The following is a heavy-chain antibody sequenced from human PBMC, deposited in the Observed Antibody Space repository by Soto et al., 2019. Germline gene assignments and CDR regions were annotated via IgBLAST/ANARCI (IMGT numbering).Heavy chain of an antibody. CDR1: GFTFSSYA. Sequence: QTGGSLRLSCAASGFTFSSYAIHCFRHAPVKGLEWVAVISYDGSNKYYADSVKGRFTISRDNSKNTLYLQMNSLRAEDTAVYYCARGYKWLRLFDYWGQGTLVTVSS. CDR2: ISYDGSNK. CDR3: ARGYKWLRLFDY. D-gene: IGHD5-12*01. V-gene: IGHV3-30-3*01. J-gene: IGHJ4*02.